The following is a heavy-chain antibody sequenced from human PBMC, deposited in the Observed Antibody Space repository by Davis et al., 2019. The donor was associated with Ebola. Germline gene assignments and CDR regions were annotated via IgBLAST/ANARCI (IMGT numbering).Heavy chain of an antibody. V-gene: IGHV1-46*03. CDR1: GYTFTSYY. J-gene: IGHJ3*02. D-gene: IGHD5-12*01. Sequence: ASVKVSCKASGYTFTSYYMHLVRQAPGQGLEWMGIINPSGGSTSYAQKFQGRVTMTRDTSTSTVYMDLSSLRSEDTALYYCTTPGGQDSGYDVFDIWGQGTMVTVSS. CDR2: INPSGGST. CDR3: TTPGGQDSGYDVFDI.